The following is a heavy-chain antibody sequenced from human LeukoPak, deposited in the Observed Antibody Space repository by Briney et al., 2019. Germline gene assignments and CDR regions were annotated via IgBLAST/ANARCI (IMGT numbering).Heavy chain of an antibody. Sequence: PSQTLSLTCTVSGGPISSGDYYWSWIRQPPGKGLEWIGYIYYSGATSYNPSLKSRVTISVDRSKNQFSLKLSSVTAADTAVYYCARDRGGSSAFDIWGQGTMVTVSS. CDR1: GGPISSGDYY. D-gene: IGHD6-6*01. J-gene: IGHJ3*02. CDR3: ARDRGGSSAFDI. V-gene: IGHV4-30-4*01. CDR2: IYYSGAT.